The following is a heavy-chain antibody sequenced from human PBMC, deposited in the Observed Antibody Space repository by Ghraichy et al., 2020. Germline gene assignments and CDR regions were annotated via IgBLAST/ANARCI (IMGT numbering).Heavy chain of an antibody. CDR1: GYTFTSYY. J-gene: IGHJ4*02. CDR2: INPSGGST. V-gene: IGHV1-46*01. D-gene: IGHD2-8*01. Sequence: ASVKVSCKASGYTFTSYYMHWVRQAPGQGLEWMGIINPSGGSTSYAQKFQGRVTMTRDTSTSTVYMELSSLRSEDTAVYYCARDFPAYCTNGVCFNKGSFDYWGQGTLVTVSS. CDR3: ARDFPAYCTNGVCFNKGSFDY.